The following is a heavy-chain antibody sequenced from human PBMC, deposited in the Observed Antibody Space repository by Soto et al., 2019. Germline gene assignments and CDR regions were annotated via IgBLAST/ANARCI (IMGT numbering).Heavy chain of an antibody. CDR1: GGSISSGGYS. J-gene: IGHJ4*02. CDR3: ARRYCSGGSCYSGFDY. D-gene: IGHD2-15*01. V-gene: IGHV4-30-2*01. Sequence: QLQLQESGSGLVKPSQTLSLTCAVSGGSISSGGYSWSWIRQPPGKGLEWIGYIYHSGSTYYNPSLKSRVTISVDRSKNQFSLKLSSVTAADTAVYYCARRYCSGGSCYSGFDYWGQGTLVTVSS. CDR2: IYHSGST.